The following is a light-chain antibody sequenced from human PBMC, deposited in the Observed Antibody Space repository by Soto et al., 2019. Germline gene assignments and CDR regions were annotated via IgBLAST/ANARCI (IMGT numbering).Light chain of an antibody. CDR1: QGISNF. J-gene: IGKJ5*01. CDR2: DAS. CDR3: QQYNSYPVT. V-gene: IGKV1-16*01. Sequence: DIQMTQSPSSLSASVGDRVTISCRASQGISNFLAWFQQKPGKAPKSLIFDASRLESGVPSRFSGSGTGTDFTLTISSLQPEYIATYYCQQYNSYPVTFGQGTRLEIK.